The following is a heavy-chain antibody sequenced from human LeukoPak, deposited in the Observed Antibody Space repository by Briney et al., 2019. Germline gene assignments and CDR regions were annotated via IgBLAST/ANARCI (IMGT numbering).Heavy chain of an antibody. CDR3: AKDEVYDFWSGYRDAFDI. CDR1: GFTFSSYA. Sequence: GGSLRLSCAASGFTFSSYAMSWVRQAPGKGLEWVSAISGSGGSTYYADSVKGRFTISRDNSKNTLYRQMNSLRAEDTAVYYCAKDEVYDFWSGYRDAFDIWGQGTMVTVSS. V-gene: IGHV3-23*01. CDR2: ISGSGGST. J-gene: IGHJ3*02. D-gene: IGHD3-3*01.